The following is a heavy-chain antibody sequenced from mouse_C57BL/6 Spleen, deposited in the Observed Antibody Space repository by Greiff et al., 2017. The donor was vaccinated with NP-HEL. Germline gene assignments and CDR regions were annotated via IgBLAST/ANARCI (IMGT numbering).Heavy chain of an antibody. D-gene: IGHD1-1*01. CDR1: GYTFTSYW. CDR2: INPSNGGT. Sequence: VKLMESGTELVKPGASVKLSCKASGYTFTSYWMHWVKQRPGQGLEWIGNINPSNGGTNYNEKFKSKATLTVDKSSSTAYMQLSSLTSEDSAVYYCARWGSRGGYFDYWGQGTTLTVSS. CDR3: ARWGSRGGYFDY. V-gene: IGHV1-53*01. J-gene: IGHJ2*01.